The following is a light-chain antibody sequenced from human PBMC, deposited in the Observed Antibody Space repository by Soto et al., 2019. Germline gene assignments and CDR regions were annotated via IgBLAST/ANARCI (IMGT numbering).Light chain of an antibody. CDR3: HQYHYWWT. V-gene: IGKV3-15*01. CDR2: GAS. Sequence: IDMTRAPARLSVALGEKGTISSRASQSVSNNLAWFQQKPGQVPRLLIHGASNRATGVSARFSGSGSGIEFTLTISRLQSADFAVCSCHQYHYWWTFGQGTKVDIK. CDR1: QSVSNN. J-gene: IGKJ1*01.